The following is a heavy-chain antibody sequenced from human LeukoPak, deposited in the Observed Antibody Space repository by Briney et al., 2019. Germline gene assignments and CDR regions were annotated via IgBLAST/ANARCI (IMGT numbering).Heavy chain of an antibody. Sequence: HTGGSLRLSCAASGFTFSSYAMSWVRQAPGKGLEWVSAITGSGGGKYYADSVKGRFVISRDNSENTLDLQMNSLRAEDTAVYYCAKGLQHSNLDWGHGTLVTVSS. CDR1: GFTFSSYA. CDR2: ITGSGGGK. D-gene: IGHD5-18*01. J-gene: IGHJ4*01. V-gene: IGHV3-23*01. CDR3: AKGLQHSNLD.